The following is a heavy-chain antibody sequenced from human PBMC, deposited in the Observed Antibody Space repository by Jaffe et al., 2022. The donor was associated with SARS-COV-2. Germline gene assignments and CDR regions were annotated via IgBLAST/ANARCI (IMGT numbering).Heavy chain of an antibody. CDR3: ARGNIYDFWSGYYDGMDV. Sequence: QVQLVQSGAEVKKPGASVKVSCKASGYTFTSYDINWVRQATGQGLEWMGWMNPNSGNTGYAQKFQGRVTMTRNTSISTAYMELSSLRSEDTAVYYCARGNIYDFWSGYYDGMDVWGQGTTVTVSS. CDR2: MNPNSGNT. V-gene: IGHV1-8*01. D-gene: IGHD3-3*01. J-gene: IGHJ6*02. CDR1: GYTFTSYD.